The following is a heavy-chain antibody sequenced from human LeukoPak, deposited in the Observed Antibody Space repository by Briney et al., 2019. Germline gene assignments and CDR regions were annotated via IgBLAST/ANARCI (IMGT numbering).Heavy chain of an antibody. CDR3: ARVSYYDLWSGPGYFDY. CDR2: IYSGGNT. V-gene: IGHV3-66*01. CDR1: GFTVSSNY. J-gene: IGHJ4*02. Sequence: GGSLRLSCAASGFTVSSNYMTWVRQAPGKGLEWVSVIYSGGNTYYADSVKGRFTISRDNSENTLYLQMNSLRVDDTAVYYCARVSYYDLWSGPGYFDYWGQGTPVTVFS. D-gene: IGHD3-3*01.